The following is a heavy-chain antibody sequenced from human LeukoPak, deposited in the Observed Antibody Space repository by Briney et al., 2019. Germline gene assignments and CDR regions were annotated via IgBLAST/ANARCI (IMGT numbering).Heavy chain of an antibody. CDR2: INPNSGGT. D-gene: IGHD2-8*02. CDR3: ARTGDGMDV. CDR1: GGTFSSYA. V-gene: IGHV1-2*06. Sequence: ASVKVSCKASGGTFSSYAISWVRQAPGQGLEWMGRINPNSGGTNYAQKFQGRVTMTRDMSISTAYMELSRLRSDDTAVYYCARTGDGMDVWGQGTTVTVSS. J-gene: IGHJ6*02.